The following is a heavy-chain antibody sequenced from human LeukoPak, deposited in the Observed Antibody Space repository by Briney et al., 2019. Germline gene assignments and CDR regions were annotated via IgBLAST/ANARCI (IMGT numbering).Heavy chain of an antibody. V-gene: IGHV3-64*01. CDR2: ISSNGGST. D-gene: IGHD3-10*02. J-gene: IGHJ3*02. Sequence: GGSLRLSCAASGFTFSSYAMHWVRQAPGKGLEYVSAISSNGGSTYYANSVKGRFTISRDNSKNTLYLQMGSLRAEDMAVYYRARDKLFGLGDIWGQGTMVTVSS. CDR1: GFTFSSYA. CDR3: ARDKLFGLGDI.